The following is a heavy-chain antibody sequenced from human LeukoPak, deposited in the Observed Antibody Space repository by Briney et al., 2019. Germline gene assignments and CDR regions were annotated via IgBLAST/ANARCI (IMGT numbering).Heavy chain of an antibody. CDR1: GFTFSSYA. CDR2: ISGSGGST. Sequence: GGSLRLSRAASGFTFSSYAMSWVRQAPGKGLEWVSAISGSGGSTYYADSVKGRFTISRDNSKNTLYLQMNSLRAEDTAVYYCARCSGGSCWYFDYWGQGTLVTVSS. D-gene: IGHD2-15*01. CDR3: ARCSGGSCWYFDY. V-gene: IGHV3-23*01. J-gene: IGHJ4*02.